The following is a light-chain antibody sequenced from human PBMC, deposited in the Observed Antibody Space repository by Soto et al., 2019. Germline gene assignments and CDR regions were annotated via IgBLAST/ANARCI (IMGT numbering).Light chain of an antibody. CDR1: SSDVGGYNY. Sequence: QSARTQPASVSGSPGQSITISCSGTSSDVGGYNYVSWYQQHPGKAPKLMIYEVSNRPSGVSNRFSGSKSDNTASLIISGLQAEDEADYYCSSYTSSSTAVFGTGTKLTVL. CDR2: EVS. CDR3: SSYTSSSTAV. V-gene: IGLV2-14*01. J-gene: IGLJ1*01.